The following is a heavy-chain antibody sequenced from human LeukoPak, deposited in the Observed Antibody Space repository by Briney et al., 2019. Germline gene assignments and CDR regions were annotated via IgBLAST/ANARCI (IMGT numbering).Heavy chain of an antibody. CDR3: ARDLVMSDY. CDR2: ISSSSNYI. CDR1: GFTFSSYS. Sequence: GGSLRLSCAASGFTFSSYSMNWVRQAPGKGLEWVSSISSSSNYIYYADSVKGRFTISRDNAKNSLYLQMNSLRAEDTAVYYCARDLVMSDYWGQGTLVTVSS. D-gene: IGHD6-6*01. J-gene: IGHJ4*02. V-gene: IGHV3-21*01.